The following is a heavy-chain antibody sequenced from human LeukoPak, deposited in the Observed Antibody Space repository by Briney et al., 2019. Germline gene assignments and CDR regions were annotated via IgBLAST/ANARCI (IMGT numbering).Heavy chain of an antibody. CDR2: VKSKADGETI. CDR1: GFTFTNAW. V-gene: IGHV3-15*07. CDR3: STLTSRGLSDS. Sequence: GGSLRLSCAASGFTFTNAWMNWVRQAPGKGLEWVGRVKSKADGETIDYAAPVKGRFTFSRDDSKNMLYLQMNSLKSEDTAVYYCSTLTSRGLSDSWGQGTLVTVSS. D-gene: IGHD1-20*01. J-gene: IGHJ4*02.